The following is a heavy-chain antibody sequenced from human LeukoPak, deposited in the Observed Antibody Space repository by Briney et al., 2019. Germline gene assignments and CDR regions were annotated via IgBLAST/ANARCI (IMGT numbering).Heavy chain of an antibody. CDR2: IYTSGST. J-gene: IGHJ4*02. D-gene: IGHD3-3*01. V-gene: IGHV4-4*07. Sequence: PSETLSLTCTVSGGSISSYYWSWIRQPAGKGLEWIGRIYTSGSTNYNPSLKSRVTMSVDTSKNQFSLKLSSVTAADTAVYYCARDRGIFGVVSLDYWGQGTLVTVSS. CDR1: GGSISSYY. CDR3: ARDRGIFGVVSLDY.